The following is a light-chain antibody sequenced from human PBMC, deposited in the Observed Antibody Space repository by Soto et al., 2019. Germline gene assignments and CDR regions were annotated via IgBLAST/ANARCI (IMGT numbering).Light chain of an antibody. CDR3: QQYNNWPPRT. CDR2: GAS. J-gene: IGKJ2*01. CDR1: QSISNH. Sequence: EIVMTQSPVTLSVSPGERATLSCRASQSISNHLAWYQQKPGQPPRLLIYGASTRATGITARFSGSGSGTEFTLTISSLQSEDFAVYYCQQYNNWPPRTFGQGTKLEIK. V-gene: IGKV3-15*01.